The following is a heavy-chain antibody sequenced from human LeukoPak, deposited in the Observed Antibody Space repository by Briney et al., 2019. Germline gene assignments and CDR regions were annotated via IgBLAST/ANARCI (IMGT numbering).Heavy chain of an antibody. CDR2: ISSSSSYI. CDR3: ARDNGVVHGVYYMDV. Sequence: GGSLRLSCAASGFTFSDYTMNWVRQAPGKGLEWVSSISSSSSYIYYADSVKGRFTISRDNAKNSLSLQMNSLRAEDTAVYYCARDNGVVHGVYYMDVWGKGTTVTVS. V-gene: IGHV3-21*01. D-gene: IGHD3-3*01. CDR1: GFTFSDYT. J-gene: IGHJ6*03.